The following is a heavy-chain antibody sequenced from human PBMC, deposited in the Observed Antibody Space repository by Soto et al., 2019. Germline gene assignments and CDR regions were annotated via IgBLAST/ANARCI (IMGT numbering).Heavy chain of an antibody. CDR1: GGTLSSYA. CDR2: IIPIFGTA. J-gene: IGHJ5*02. D-gene: IGHD3-22*01. Sequence: SVKVSCNASGGTLSSYAISWVRQAPGQGLEWMGWIIPIFGTANYAQKFQGRVTITADKPTSTAYMELSSLRSEDTAVYYCAREWDSSGYYSAWGQGTLVTVSS. V-gene: IGHV1-69*06. CDR3: AREWDSSGYYSA.